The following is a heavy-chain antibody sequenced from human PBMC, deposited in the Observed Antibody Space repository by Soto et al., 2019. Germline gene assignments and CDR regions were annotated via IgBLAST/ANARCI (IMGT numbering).Heavy chain of an antibody. CDR2: MNAYSGNT. D-gene: IGHD2-15*01. J-gene: IGHJ3*02. CDR1: GYTFTSYG. CDR3: ATSGGFRRGAFDI. V-gene: IGHV1-8*02. Sequence: AAVKVSCKASGYTFTSYGISWVRQATGQGLEWMGWMNAYSGNTGYAQKFQGRVTMATNTSISTAYMELSSLRSEDTAVYYCATSGGFRRGAFDIWGQGTMVTVSS.